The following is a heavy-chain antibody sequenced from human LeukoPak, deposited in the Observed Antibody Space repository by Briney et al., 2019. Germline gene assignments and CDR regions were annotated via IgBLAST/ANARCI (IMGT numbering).Heavy chain of an antibody. CDR2: ISSSGSTI. CDR1: GFTFSDYY. J-gene: IGHJ5*02. V-gene: IGHV3-11*01. D-gene: IGHD3-3*01. Sequence: GGSLRLSCAASGFTFSDYYMSWIRQAPGKGLEWVSYISSSGSTIYYADSVKGRFTISRDNAKNSLYLQMNSLRAEDTAVYYCARGNYDFWSGCYSGWFDPWGQGTLVTVSS. CDR3: ARGNYDFWSGCYSGWFDP.